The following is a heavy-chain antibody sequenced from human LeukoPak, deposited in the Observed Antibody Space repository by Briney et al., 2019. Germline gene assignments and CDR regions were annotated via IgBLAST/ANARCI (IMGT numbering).Heavy chain of an antibody. J-gene: IGHJ4*02. CDR3: AKASWVSSADAVL. CDR2: LRGDGET. CDR1: GFIFRDYA. Sequence: GGSLRLSCAASGFIFRDYAMSWVRQTPAGGLEWVSSLRGDGETFYTDSVKGRFTLSRDHSRNTVYLQLSNLRVEDTAVYYCAKASWVSSADAVLWGQGTLVTVS. V-gene: IGHV3-23*01. D-gene: IGHD3-16*01.